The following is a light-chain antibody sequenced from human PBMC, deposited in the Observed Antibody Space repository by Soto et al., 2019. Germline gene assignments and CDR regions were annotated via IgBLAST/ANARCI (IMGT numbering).Light chain of an antibody. CDR1: SSDVGGYNY. J-gene: IGLJ1*01. CDR3: CSYAGRTRYV. Sequence: QSALTQPRSVSGSPGQSVTISCTGTSSDVGGYNYVSWYQQHPGKAPKVMIYDVSERPSGVPDRFSGSKSGNTASLTISGLQAEDEADYYCCSYAGRTRYVLGTGTKLTVL. CDR2: DVS. V-gene: IGLV2-11*01.